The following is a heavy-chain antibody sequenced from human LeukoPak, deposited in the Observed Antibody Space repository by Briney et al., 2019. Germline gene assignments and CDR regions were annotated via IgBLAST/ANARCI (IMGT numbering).Heavy chain of an antibody. CDR2: INPDSGDT. J-gene: IGHJ5*02. V-gene: IGHV1-2*06. CDR3: ARESQVFWPKETNWFDP. CDR1: GYKFVAYY. Sequence: EASVKVSCKASGYKFVAYYIHWVRQSPGQGLEWLGRINPDSGDTNYAQKFQGRVTMMRDTSSSTAYMELSRLKSDDTAIYYCARESQVFWPKETNWFDPWGHGTLDTVAS. D-gene: IGHD3-3*01.